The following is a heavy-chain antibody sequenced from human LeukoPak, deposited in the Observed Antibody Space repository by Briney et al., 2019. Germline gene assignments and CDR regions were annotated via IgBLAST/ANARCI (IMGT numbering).Heavy chain of an antibody. D-gene: IGHD3-22*01. J-gene: IGHJ4*02. CDR2: ISFDGSKK. V-gene: IGHV3-30*18. CDR1: GFTFSNYD. Sequence: GRSLRLSCAASGFTFSNYDMHWVRQAPGKGLEWVAVISFDGSKKYYADSVKGRFTISRDNSKNTLYLQMNSLRAEDTAVYYCAKAHYYDSSGYYYEYFDYWGQGTLVTVSS. CDR3: AKAHYYDSSGYYYEYFDY.